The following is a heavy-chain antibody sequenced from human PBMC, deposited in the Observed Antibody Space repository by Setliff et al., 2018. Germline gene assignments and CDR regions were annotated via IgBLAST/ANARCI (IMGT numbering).Heavy chain of an antibody. CDR2: MSGSGGSI. V-gene: IGHV3-23*01. J-gene: IGHJ5*02. CDR3: AKPTQGQLALGA. D-gene: IGHD1-1*01. Sequence: SCVASGFTFTSYVMTWVRQAPGRGLEWVSAMSGSGGSINYADSVKGRFTISRDNSKNTLYLQMDSLRDDDTAVYYCAKPTQGQLALGAWGQGTLVTVSS. CDR1: GFTFTSYV.